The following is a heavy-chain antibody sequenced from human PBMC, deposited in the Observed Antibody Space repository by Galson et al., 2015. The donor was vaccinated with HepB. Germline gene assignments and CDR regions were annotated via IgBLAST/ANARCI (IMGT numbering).Heavy chain of an antibody. CDR1: GYTFTGYY. CDR2: INPNSGGT. CDR3: ARDRAGIVGAHFDY. J-gene: IGHJ4*02. V-gene: IGHV1-2*02. D-gene: IGHD1-26*01. Sequence: SVKASCKASGYTFTGYYMHWVRQAPGQGLEWMGWINPNSGGTNYAQKFQGRVTMTRDTSISTAYMELSRLRSDDTAVYYCARDRAGIVGAHFDYWGQGTLVTVSS.